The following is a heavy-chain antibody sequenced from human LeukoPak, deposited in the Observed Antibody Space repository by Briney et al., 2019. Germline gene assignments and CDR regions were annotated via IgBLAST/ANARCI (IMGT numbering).Heavy chain of an antibody. CDR3: AKDLTVWYDFNNPLDY. D-gene: IGHD3-3*01. J-gene: IGHJ4*02. CDR1: GFTFSSYA. CDR2: ISGSGGST. Sequence: GGSLRLSCAASGFTFSSYAMSWVRQAPGKGLEWVSAISGSGGSTYYADSVKGRFTISRDNSKNTLYLQMNSLRAEDTAVYYCAKDLTVWYDFNNPLDYWGQGTLVTVSS. V-gene: IGHV3-23*01.